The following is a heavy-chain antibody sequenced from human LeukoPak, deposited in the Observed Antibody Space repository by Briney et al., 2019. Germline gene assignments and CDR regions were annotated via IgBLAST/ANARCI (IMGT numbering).Heavy chain of an antibody. J-gene: IGHJ4*02. D-gene: IGHD6-13*01. CDR2: ISYDGSNK. CDR1: GFTFSSYG. CDR3: AKASFSAAGYFDY. Sequence: GGSLRLSCAASGFTFSSYGMHWVRQAPGKGLEWVAVISYDGSNKYYVDSVKGRFTISRGNSKNTLCLQMNSLRAEDTAVYYCAKASFSAAGYFDYWGQGTLVTVSS. V-gene: IGHV3-30*18.